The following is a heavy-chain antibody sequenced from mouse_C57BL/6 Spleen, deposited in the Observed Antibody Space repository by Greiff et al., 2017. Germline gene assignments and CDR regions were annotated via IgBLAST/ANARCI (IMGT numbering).Heavy chain of an antibody. CDR3: ARVDYYGSSQYYFDY. CDR2: IYPGSGNT. J-gene: IGHJ2*01. V-gene: IGHV1-76*01. CDR1: GFTFTDYY. Sequence: VQLQQSGAELVRPGASVKLSCKASGFTFTDYYINWVKQRPGQGLEWIARIYPGSGNTYYNEKFKGKATLTAEKSSSTAYLQLSSLTSEDSAVYVWARVDYYGSSQYYFDYWGQGTTLTVSS. D-gene: IGHD1-1*01.